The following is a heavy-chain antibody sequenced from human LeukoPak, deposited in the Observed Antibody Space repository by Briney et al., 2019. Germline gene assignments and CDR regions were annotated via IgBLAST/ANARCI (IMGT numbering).Heavy chain of an antibody. CDR2: INPNSGGT. CDR1: GYTFTSYD. D-gene: IGHD3-9*01. Sequence: GASVKVSCKASGYTFTSYDINWVRQATGQGLEWMGWINPNSGGTNYAQKFQGRVTMTRDTSISTAYMELSRLRSDDTAVYYCAAESYYDILTGYYKGEYNWFDPWGQGTLVTVSS. J-gene: IGHJ5*02. V-gene: IGHV1-2*02. CDR3: AAESYYDILTGYYKGEYNWFDP.